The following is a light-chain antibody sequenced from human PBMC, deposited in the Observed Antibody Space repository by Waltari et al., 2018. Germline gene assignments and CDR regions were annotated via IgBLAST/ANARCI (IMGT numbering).Light chain of an antibody. V-gene: IGKV4-1*01. CDR1: QSSLYRCNDKNY. Sequence: QSSLYRCNDKNYVAWYQQKPGQPPKLLIYWASTREAGVPDRFSGSGSGTDFTLTISSLQAEDVAVYYCQQYYRSRTFGQGTKVEIK. J-gene: IGKJ1*01. CDR3: QQYYRSRT. CDR2: WAS.